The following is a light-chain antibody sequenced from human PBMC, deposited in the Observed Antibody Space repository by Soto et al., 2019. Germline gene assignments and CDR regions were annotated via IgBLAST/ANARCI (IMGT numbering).Light chain of an antibody. J-gene: IGKJ1*01. CDR1: QTISSY. CDR2: AAS. V-gene: IGKV1-39*01. Sequence: DIQMTKSPSSLSASVGDRVTITCRASQTISSYLNWYQQTPGRAPKLLIYAASSLQGGVPSRFSGSGSGTDFTLTISSLQPEDFATFYCQQTYSTPSTWTFGQGTKV. CDR3: QQTYSTPSTWT.